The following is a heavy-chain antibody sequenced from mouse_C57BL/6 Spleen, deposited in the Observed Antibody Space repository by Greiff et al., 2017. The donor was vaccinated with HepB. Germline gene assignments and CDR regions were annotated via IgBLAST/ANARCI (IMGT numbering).Heavy chain of an antibody. V-gene: IGHV5-4*01. CDR2: ISDGGSYT. CDR1: GFTFSSYA. Sequence: EVQRVESGGGLVKPGGSLKLSCAASGFTFSSYAMSWVRQTPEKRLEWVATISDGGSYTYYPDNVKGRFTISRDNATNNLYLQMSRLKSEDTAMYYCARGGGTGTDVDYWGQGTTLTVSS. D-gene: IGHD4-1*01. J-gene: IGHJ2*01. CDR3: ARGGGTGTDVDY.